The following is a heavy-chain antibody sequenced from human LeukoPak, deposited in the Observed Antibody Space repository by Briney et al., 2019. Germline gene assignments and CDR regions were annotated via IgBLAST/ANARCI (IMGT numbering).Heavy chain of an antibody. CDR3: ARLGYNGGWYQYYFEY. CDR2: VYYNGTT. J-gene: IGHJ4*02. Sequence: SETLSLTCAVSGASISTSAYYWGWIRRPPGKGLQWIGSVYYNGTTYYNPSLQSRVTISVDTSKNQFSLELTSVTAADAAVYYCARLGYNGGWYQYYFEYWGLGTLVTVSS. CDR1: GASISTSAYY. D-gene: IGHD6-19*01. V-gene: IGHV4-39*01.